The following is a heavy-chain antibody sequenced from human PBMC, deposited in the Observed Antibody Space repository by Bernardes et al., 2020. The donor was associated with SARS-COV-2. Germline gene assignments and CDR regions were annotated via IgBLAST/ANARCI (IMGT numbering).Heavy chain of an antibody. D-gene: IGHD3-22*01. CDR1: GFTFSGYA. CDR3: AKGATYYYDSSGYDYFDY. CDR2: ISGSGGST. J-gene: IGHJ4*02. Sequence: GGSLRLSCAASGFTFSGYAMSWVRQAPGKGLEWVSPISGSGGSTYYADSVKGRFTISRDNSKNTLYLQMNSLRAEDTAVYYCAKGATYYYDSSGYDYFDYWGQGTLVTVSS. V-gene: IGHV3-23*01.